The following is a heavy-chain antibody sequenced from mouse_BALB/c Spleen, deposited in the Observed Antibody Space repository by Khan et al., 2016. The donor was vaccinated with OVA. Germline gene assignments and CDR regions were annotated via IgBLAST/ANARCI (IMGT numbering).Heavy chain of an antibody. CDR2: IDPANGNA. CDR1: GFNIKDTY. V-gene: IGHV14-3*02. D-gene: IGHD4-1*01. Sequence: VQLKQSGAELVKPGASVKLSCTASGFNIKDTYMHWVKQRPEQGLEWIGRIDPANGNAKYDPKFQGKATITADTSSNTAHLQLSSLTSEDTAVYFCARDYWDAFAYWGQGTLVTVST. CDR3: ARDYWDAFAY. J-gene: IGHJ3*01.